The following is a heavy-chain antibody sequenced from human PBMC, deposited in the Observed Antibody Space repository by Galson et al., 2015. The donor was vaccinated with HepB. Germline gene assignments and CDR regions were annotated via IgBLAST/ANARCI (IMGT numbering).Heavy chain of an antibody. CDR3: ARVGGGTTSAIAAAGLWYFDL. D-gene: IGHD6-13*01. CDR1: GGSISSYY. Sequence: SETLSLTCTVSGGSISSYYWSWIRQPPGKGLEWIGYIYYSGSTNYNPSLKSRVTISVDTSKNQFSLKLSSVTAADTAVYYCARVGGGTTSAIAAAGLWYFDLWGRGTLVTVSS. V-gene: IGHV4-59*01. J-gene: IGHJ2*01. CDR2: IYYSGST.